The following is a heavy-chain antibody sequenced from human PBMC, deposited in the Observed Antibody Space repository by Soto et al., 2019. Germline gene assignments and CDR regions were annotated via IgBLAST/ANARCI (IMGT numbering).Heavy chain of an antibody. CDR1: GFTFSSHA. J-gene: IGHJ4*02. Sequence: PGGSLRLSCAASGFTFSSHAMSWVRQAPGKGLEWVSVIRASGGITYYADSVKGRFTISRDNSKNTLYLQMNSLGADDTAVYYFVKQPASGWYDYRGPGTLVTVS. CDR3: VKQPASGWYDY. V-gene: IGHV3-23*01. CDR2: IRASGGIT. D-gene: IGHD6-19*01.